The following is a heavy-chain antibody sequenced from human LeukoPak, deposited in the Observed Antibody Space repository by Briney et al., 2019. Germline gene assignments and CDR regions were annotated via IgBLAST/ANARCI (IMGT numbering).Heavy chain of an antibody. CDR3: ARDRGRGGLSSAFDI. CDR1: GYTFTDYY. Sequence: ASVKVSCKASGYTFTDYYIHWVRQAPGRGLEWMGWINPNSGGTKFAQKFLGWVTMTRDTSINTAYMELSRLRSDDTAEYYCARDRGRGGLSSAFDIWGQGTMVTVSS. D-gene: IGHD3-16*01. CDR2: INPNSGGT. V-gene: IGHV1-2*04. J-gene: IGHJ3*02.